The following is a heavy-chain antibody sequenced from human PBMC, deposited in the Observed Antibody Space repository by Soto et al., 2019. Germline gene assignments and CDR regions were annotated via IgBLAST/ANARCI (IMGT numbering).Heavy chain of an antibody. V-gene: IGHV3-23*01. CDR3: AKGKYYYDSSGYYYLDAFDI. CDR1: GFTFSSYA. D-gene: IGHD3-22*01. CDR2: ISGSGGST. Sequence: PGGSLRLSCAASGFTFSSYAMSWVRQAPGKGLEWVSAISGSGGSTYYADSVKGRFTISRDNSKNTLYLQMNSLRAEDTAVYYCAKGKYYYDSSGYYYLDAFDIWGQGTMVTVSS. J-gene: IGHJ3*02.